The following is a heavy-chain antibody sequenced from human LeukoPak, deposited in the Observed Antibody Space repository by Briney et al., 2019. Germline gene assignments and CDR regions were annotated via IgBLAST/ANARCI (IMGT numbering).Heavy chain of an antibody. Sequence: GGSLRLSCAASGFTFSSYWMSWVRQAPGKGLEWVANIKQDGSEKYYVDSVKGRFTTSRDNAKNSLYLQMNSLRAEDTAVYYCARALYSSNMVPFRHDYWGQGTLVTVSS. J-gene: IGHJ4*02. D-gene: IGHD6-13*01. CDR1: GFTFSSYW. CDR3: ARALYSSNMVPFRHDY. V-gene: IGHV3-7*04. CDR2: IKQDGSEK.